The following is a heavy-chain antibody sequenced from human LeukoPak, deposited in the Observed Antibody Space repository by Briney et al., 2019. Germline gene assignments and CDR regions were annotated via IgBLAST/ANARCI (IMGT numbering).Heavy chain of an antibody. Sequence: GGSLRLSCAASGFTFSSYAMHWVRQAPGKGLEWVSVISADGGDIYYADSVNGRFTISRDNSKNTLHLQMDSLRAEDTAVYYCAKDPPHSDRSIYSDNSWGQGTLVTVSS. J-gene: IGHJ4*02. D-gene: IGHD3-22*01. CDR3: AKDPPHSDRSIYSDNS. CDR2: ISADGGDI. CDR1: GFTFSSYA. V-gene: IGHV3-23*01.